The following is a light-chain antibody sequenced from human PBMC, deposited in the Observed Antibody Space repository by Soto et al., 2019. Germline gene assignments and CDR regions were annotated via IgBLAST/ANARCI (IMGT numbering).Light chain of an antibody. CDR3: QQYNNWPPIT. V-gene: IGKV3-15*01. CDR2: GAS. Sequence: EIVSTQSPGTLSLSPGERATLSCRASQSVSSSYLAWYQQKPGQAPRLLIYGASTRATGIPARFSGSGSGTEFTLTISSLQSEDFGVYYCQQYNNWPPITFGQGTRLEI. J-gene: IGKJ5*01. CDR1: QSVSSSY.